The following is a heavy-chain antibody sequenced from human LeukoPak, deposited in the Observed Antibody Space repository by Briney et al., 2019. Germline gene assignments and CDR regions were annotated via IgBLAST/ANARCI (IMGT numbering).Heavy chain of an antibody. CDR1: GFTFSSYS. V-gene: IGHV3-48*04. Sequence: GGSLRLSCAASGFTFSSYSMNWVRQAPGKGLEWVSYISSSSSTIYYADSVKGRFTISRDNAKNTLYLQMNSLRAEDTAVYYCARGKQVTIFGVVQYYFDYWGQGTLVTVSS. D-gene: IGHD3-3*01. CDR2: ISSSSSTI. CDR3: ARGKQVTIFGVVQYYFDY. J-gene: IGHJ4*02.